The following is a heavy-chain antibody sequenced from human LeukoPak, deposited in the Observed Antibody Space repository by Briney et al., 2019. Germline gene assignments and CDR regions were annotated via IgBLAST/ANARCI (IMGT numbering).Heavy chain of an antibody. V-gene: IGHV4-39*07. J-gene: IGHJ3*02. Sequence: SETLSLTCTVSGGSISSSSNYWGWIRQPPGKGLEWIGSIYYSGSTYYNPSLKSRVTISVDTSKNQFSLKLSSVTAADTAVYYCARDEGRDGTADAFDIWGQGTMVTVSS. CDR2: IYYSGST. CDR3: ARDEGRDGTADAFDI. CDR1: GGSISSSSNY. D-gene: IGHD1-1*01.